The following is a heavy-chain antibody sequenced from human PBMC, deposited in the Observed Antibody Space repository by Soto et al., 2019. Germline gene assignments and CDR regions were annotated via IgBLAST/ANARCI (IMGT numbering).Heavy chain of an antibody. V-gene: IGHV3-23*01. CDR3: AKDRYSSSSYSAYHGMDV. CDR2: ISGSGGST. D-gene: IGHD6-6*01. J-gene: IGHJ6*02. CDR1: GFTFSSYA. Sequence: EVQLLESGGGLVQPGGSLRLSCAASGFTFSSYAMSWVRQAPGKGLEWVSAISGSGGSTYYADSVKGRFTISRDNSKNTLYLQMNSLRAEDTAVYYSAKDRYSSSSYSAYHGMDVWGQGTTVTVSS.